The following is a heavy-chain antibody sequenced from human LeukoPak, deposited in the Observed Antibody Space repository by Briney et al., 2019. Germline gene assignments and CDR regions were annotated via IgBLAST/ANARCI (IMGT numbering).Heavy chain of an antibody. CDR3: ARGYGSGSYYIH. Sequence: KPSETLSLTCDVYGGSFSGFYWNWIRQPPGKGLEWIGEINHSGSTTYNPSLKSRVTISVDTSKNQFSLKLSSVTAADTAFYYCARGYGSGSYYIHWGQGTLVTVSS. D-gene: IGHD3-10*01. CDR1: GGSFSGFY. V-gene: IGHV4-34*01. J-gene: IGHJ4*02. CDR2: INHSGST.